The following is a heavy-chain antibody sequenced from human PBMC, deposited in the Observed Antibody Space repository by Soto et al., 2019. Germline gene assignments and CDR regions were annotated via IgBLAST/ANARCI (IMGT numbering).Heavy chain of an antibody. CDR2: ISYHXSNK. CDR3: ARDPDYGGNSCGVGYYCYGMDV. D-gene: IGHD4-17*01. V-gene: IGHV3-30-3*01. J-gene: IGHJ6*02. Sequence: GGSRRLCCAASGFSFRSYPMQWVRHAPGKWLERVAVISYHXSNKYYSHDVNGRFTISRGTYKNTLYLQRKSLIAEDTAVYYCARDPDYGGNSCGVGYYCYGMDVRGQGTTVTVSS. CDR1: GFSFRSYP.